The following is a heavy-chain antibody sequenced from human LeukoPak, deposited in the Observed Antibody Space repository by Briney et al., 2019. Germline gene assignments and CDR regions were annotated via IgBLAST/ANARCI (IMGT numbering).Heavy chain of an antibody. Sequence: PSETLSLTCTVSGDSISSYYWSWIRQPPGKGLEWIGYIYYSGSTNYNPSLKSRVTISVDTSKNQFSLKLSSVTAADTAVYYCARAPYYYDSSGYQPNYWYFDLWGRGTLVTVSS. CDR3: ARAPYYYDSSGYQPNYWYFDL. CDR2: IYYSGST. D-gene: IGHD3-22*01. J-gene: IGHJ2*01. CDR1: GDSISSYY. V-gene: IGHV4-59*08.